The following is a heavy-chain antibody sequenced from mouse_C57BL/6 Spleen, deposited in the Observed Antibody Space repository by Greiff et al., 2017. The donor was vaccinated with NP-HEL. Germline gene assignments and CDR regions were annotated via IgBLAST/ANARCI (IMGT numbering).Heavy chain of an antibody. J-gene: IGHJ4*01. Sequence: QVQLQQSGAELVKPGASVKLSCKASGYTFTSYWMHWVKQRPGQGLEWIGMIHPNSGSTNYNEKFKSKATLTVDKSSSTAYMQLSSLTSEDAAVYYCASPSQATVDYAMDYWGQGTSVTVSS. V-gene: IGHV1-64*01. CDR1: GYTFTSYW. CDR3: ASPSQATVDYAMDY. CDR2: IHPNSGST. D-gene: IGHD3-2*02.